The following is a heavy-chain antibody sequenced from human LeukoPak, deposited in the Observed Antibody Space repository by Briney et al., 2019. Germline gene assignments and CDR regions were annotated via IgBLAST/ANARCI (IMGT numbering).Heavy chain of an antibody. Sequence: GGSLRLSCAASGFTVSSNYMSWVRQAPGKGLEWVSVIYSGGSTYYADSVKGRFTISRDNSKNTLYLQMNSLRAEDTAVYYRARALNYDSSGYSPLYYFDYWGQGTLVTVSS. CDR1: GFTVSSNY. V-gene: IGHV3-53*01. D-gene: IGHD3-22*01. CDR3: ARALNYDSSGYSPLYYFDY. CDR2: IYSGGST. J-gene: IGHJ4*02.